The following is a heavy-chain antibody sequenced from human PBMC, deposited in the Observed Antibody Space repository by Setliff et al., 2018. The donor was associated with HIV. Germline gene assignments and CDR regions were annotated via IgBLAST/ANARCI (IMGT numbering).Heavy chain of an antibody. J-gene: IGHJ4*02. V-gene: IGHV4-61*01. CDR3: ASEAWTVSADFDS. CDR2: IYYSGTT. CDR1: GDSVSSASYY. Sequence: SETLSLTCTVSGDSVSSASYYWSWIRQPPGKGLEWIGYIYYSGTTKYNPSLKSRVTISVDTSKNQFSLKLSSVTAADTAVYYCASEAWTVSADFDSWGQGTLVTVSS. D-gene: IGHD6-19*01.